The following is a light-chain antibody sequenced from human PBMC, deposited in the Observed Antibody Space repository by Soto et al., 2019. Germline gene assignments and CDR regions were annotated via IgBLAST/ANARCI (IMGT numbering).Light chain of an antibody. CDR3: QQYNNWPPTWT. J-gene: IGKJ1*01. CDR1: QTVRNNY. V-gene: IGKV3-20*01. Sequence: EFVLTQSPGTLSLSPGERATLSCRASQTVRNNYLAWYQQKPGQAPRLLIYDASSRATGIPDRFSGGGSGTDFTLTISSLQSEDFAVYFCQQYNNWPPTWTFGQGTKVDIK. CDR2: DAS.